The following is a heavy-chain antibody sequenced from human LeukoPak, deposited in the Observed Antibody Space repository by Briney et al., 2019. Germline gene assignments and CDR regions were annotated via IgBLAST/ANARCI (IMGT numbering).Heavy chain of an antibody. J-gene: IGHJ4*02. CDR3: ASGPGDFGDPFDY. CDR1: GFTFSSYW. CDR2: INSDGSST. Sequence: PGGSLRLSCAASGFTFSSYWMHRVRQAPGKGLVWVSRINSDGSSTSYADSVKGRFTISRDNAKNTLYLQMYSLRVEDTAVYYCASGPGDFGDPFDYWGQGTLVTVSS. V-gene: IGHV3-74*01. D-gene: IGHD4-17*01.